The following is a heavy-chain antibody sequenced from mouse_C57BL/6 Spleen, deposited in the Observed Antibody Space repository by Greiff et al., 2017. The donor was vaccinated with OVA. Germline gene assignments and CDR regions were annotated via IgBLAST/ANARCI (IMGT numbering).Heavy chain of an antibody. CDR2: IYPGSGNT. Sequence: VKLQESGAELVRPGASVKLSCKASGYTFTDYYINWVKQRPGQGLEWIARIYPGSGNTYYNEKFKGKATLTAEKSSSTAYMQLSSLTSEDSAVYFCARESNYFFAYWGQGTLVTVSA. V-gene: IGHV1-76*01. J-gene: IGHJ3*01. CDR3: ARESNYFFAY. D-gene: IGHD2-5*01. CDR1: GYTFTDYY.